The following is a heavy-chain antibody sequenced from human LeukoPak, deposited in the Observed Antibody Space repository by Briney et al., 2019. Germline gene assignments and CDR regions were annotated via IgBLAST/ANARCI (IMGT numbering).Heavy chain of an antibody. CDR3: ARDKFSMTRYPGAFDI. V-gene: IGHV3-21*01. CDR2: ISSSSSYI. D-gene: IGHD1-14*01. CDR1: GFTFSSYS. Sequence: GGCLRLSCAASGFTFSSYSMNWVRQAPGKGLEWVSSISSSSSYIYYADSVKGRFTISRDNAKNSLYLQMNSLRAEDTAVYYCARDKFSMTRYPGAFDIWGQGTMVTVSS. J-gene: IGHJ3*02.